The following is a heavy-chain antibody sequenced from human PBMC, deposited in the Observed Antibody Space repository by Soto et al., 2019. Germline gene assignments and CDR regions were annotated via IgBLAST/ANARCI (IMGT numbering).Heavy chain of an antibody. D-gene: IGHD2-2*02. CDR2: IYYSGST. Sequence: QVQLQESGPGLVKPSETLSLTCTASGGSISSYYWSWIRQPPGKGLEWIGYIYYSGSTNYNPSLKRRVTISVDTSNNQFSLKRSSVTAADTAVYYCARPAAPCLYHDWGQGTLVTVSS. CDR1: GGSISSYY. V-gene: IGHV4-59*08. CDR3: ARPAAPCLYHD. J-gene: IGHJ4*02.